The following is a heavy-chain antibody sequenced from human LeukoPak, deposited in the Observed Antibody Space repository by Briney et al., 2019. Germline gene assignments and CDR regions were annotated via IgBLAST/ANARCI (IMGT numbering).Heavy chain of an antibody. D-gene: IGHD2-2*01. V-gene: IGHV3-7*03. CDR1: GFTFSSYW. CDR2: IKQDGSEK. Sequence: PGGSLRLSCAASGFTFSSYWMNWVRQAPGKGLEWVANIKQDGSEKYYVDSVKGRFTISRDNSKNTLYLQMNSLRAEDTAVYYCAKDSTAYCSSTSCPVDYWGQGTLVTVSS. CDR3: AKDSTAYCSSTSCPVDY. J-gene: IGHJ4*02.